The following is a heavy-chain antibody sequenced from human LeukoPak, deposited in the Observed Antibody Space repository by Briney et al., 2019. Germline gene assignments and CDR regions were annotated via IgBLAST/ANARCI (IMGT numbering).Heavy chain of an antibody. CDR3: ARDRGVRGGAVNWFDP. Sequence: GGSLRLSCVASGFTFSSYWMSWVRQAPGKGLEWVANIKQDESEKYYVDSVKGRFTISRDNAKNSLYLQMNSLRAEDTAVYYCARDRGVRGGAVNWFDPWGQGTLVTVSS. J-gene: IGHJ5*02. D-gene: IGHD3-10*01. V-gene: IGHV3-7*01. CDR1: GFTFSSYW. CDR2: IKQDESEK.